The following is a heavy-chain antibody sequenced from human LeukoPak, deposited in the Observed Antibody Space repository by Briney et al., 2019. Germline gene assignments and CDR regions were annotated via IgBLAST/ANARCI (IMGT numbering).Heavy chain of an antibody. CDR3: VRGGFWSGYPASYYMDV. D-gene: IGHD3-3*01. CDR2: INPNSRGT. V-gene: IGHV1-2*02. CDR1: GYTFTGDY. J-gene: IGHJ6*03. Sequence: ASVKVSCKASGYTFTGDYIHWVRQAPGQGLEYMGWINPNSRGTNHVQKFQGRVTLTRDTSISTAYMKLTRLRSDDTAVYYCVRGGFWSGYPASYYMDVWGTGTTVTVSS.